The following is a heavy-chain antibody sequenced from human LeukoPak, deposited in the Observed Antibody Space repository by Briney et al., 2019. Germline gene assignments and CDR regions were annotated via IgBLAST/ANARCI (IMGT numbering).Heavy chain of an antibody. J-gene: IGHJ6*04. D-gene: IGHD3-10*02. CDR2: ISSSASII. V-gene: IGHV3-48*03. CDR3: AELGITMIGGV. Sequence: GGSLRPSCAASGFTFSSYEMNWVRQAPGKGLEWISYISSSASIIYYADSVKGRFTISRDNAKDSLYLQMNSLRAEDTAVYYCAELGITMIGGVWGKGTTVTISS. CDR1: GFTFSSYE.